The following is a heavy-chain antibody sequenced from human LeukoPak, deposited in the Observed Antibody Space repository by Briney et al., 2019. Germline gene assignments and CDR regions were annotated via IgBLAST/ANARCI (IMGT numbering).Heavy chain of an antibody. V-gene: IGHV3-48*03. J-gene: IGHJ5*02. CDR3: ARESITMVRGHNWFDP. CDR1: GFTFSSYE. CDR2: ISSSGSTI. D-gene: IGHD3-10*01. Sequence: GGSLRLSCAASGFTFSSYEMNWVRQAPGKGLEWVSYISSSGSTIYYADSVKGRFTISRDNAKNPLYMQMNSLRAEDTAVYYCARESITMVRGHNWFDPWGQGTLVTVSS.